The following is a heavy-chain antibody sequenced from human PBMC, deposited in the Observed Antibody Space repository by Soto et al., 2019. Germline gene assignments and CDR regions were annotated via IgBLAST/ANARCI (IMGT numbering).Heavy chain of an antibody. Sequence: ETLSLTCAVSGGSIISSNWWNWVRQPPGKGLEWIGEIYHSGSTYYKPSLKSRVAMSVDTSKNQFSLKLTSATAADTAVYYCARRDWSGSTSHFYFDYWGQGVLVTVSS. V-gene: IGHV4-4*02. CDR3: ARRDWSGSTSHFYFDY. CDR1: GGSIISSNW. CDR2: IYHSGST. D-gene: IGHD3-9*01. J-gene: IGHJ4*02.